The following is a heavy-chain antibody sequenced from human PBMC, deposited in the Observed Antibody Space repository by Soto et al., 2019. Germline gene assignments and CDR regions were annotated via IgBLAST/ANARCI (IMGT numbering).Heavy chain of an antibody. Sequence: ASVKVSCKASGYTFTSYGISWVRQAPGQWLEWMGWISAYNGNTNYAQKLQGRVTMTTDTSTRTAYMELRSLRSDDTAVYYCARAHPLRDIVPMVYAVHLDYWGQRPMGTVSS. CDR3: ARAHPLRDIVPMVYAVHLDY. CDR1: GYTFTSYG. D-gene: IGHD2-8*01. J-gene: IGHJ4*02. V-gene: IGHV1-18*01. CDR2: ISAYNGNT.